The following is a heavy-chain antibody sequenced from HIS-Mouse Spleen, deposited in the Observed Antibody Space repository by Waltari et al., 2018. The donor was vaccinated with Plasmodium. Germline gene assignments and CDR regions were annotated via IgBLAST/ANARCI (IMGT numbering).Heavy chain of an antibody. CDR3: ARDKPSNYGYFDY. D-gene: IGHD4-4*01. V-gene: IGHV3-74*01. Sequence: EVQLVESGGGLVQPGGSLRLSCAASGFTFSSYWMHWVRQAPGKGLVWVSLINSDGSSTSYADSVKGRFTISRDNAKNTLYLQMNSLRAEDTAVYYCARDKPSNYGYFDYWGQGTLVTVSS. J-gene: IGHJ4*02. CDR2: INSDGSST. CDR1: GFTFSSYW.